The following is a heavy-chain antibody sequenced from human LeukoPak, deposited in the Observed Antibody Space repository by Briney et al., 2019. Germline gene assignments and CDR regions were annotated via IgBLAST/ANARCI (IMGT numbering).Heavy chain of an antibody. CDR1: GYTFTSYY. V-gene: IGHV1-2*04. CDR2: INPNSGGT. J-gene: IGHJ4*02. Sequence: ASVKLSCKASGYTFTSYYMHWVRQAPGQAPEWMGWINPNSGGTNYAQKFQGWVTMTRDTSISTAYMELSRLRSDDTAVYYCARGGFWSGYQVDYWGQRTLVTVSS. D-gene: IGHD3-3*01. CDR3: ARGGFWSGYQVDY.